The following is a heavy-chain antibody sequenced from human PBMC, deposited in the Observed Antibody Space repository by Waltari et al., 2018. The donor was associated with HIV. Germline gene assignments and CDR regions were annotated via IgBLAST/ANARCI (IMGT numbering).Heavy chain of an antibody. J-gene: IGHJ4*02. CDR3: ARDPHPYDSSGYYLAY. Sequence: QVQLVESGGGVVQPGRSLRLSCAASGFTFSSYAMHGVRQAPGKGLEWVAVISYDGSNKYYADSVKGRLTISRDNSKNTLYLQMDSLRAEDTAVFYCARDPHPYDSSGYYLAYWGQGTLVTVSS. CDR1: GFTFSSYA. V-gene: IGHV3-30*01. CDR2: ISYDGSNK. D-gene: IGHD3-22*01.